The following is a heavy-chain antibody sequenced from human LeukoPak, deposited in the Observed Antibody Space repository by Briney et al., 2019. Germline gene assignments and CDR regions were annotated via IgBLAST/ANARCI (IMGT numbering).Heavy chain of an antibody. V-gene: IGHV3-23*01. CDR3: AKDPYGDSFSY. D-gene: IGHD4-17*01. CDR1: GFTFSSYA. J-gene: IGHJ4*02. CDR2: ISGSGGSI. Sequence: GGSLRLSCAASGFTFSSYAMSWVRQAPGRGLGWVSAISGSGGSIYYADSVKGRFTISRDNSKNTLYLQMNSLRAEDTAVYYCAKDPYGDSFSYWGQGTLVTVSS.